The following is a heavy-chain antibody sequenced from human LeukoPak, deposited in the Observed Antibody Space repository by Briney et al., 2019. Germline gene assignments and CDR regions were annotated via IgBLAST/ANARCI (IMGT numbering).Heavy chain of an antibody. CDR2: ITISSNFI. CDR3: ARDGHGDGFLTGYSYFGMDV. V-gene: IGHV3-21*01. J-gene: IGHJ6*02. Sequence: GGSLRLSCAASGFSLSSYSMNWVRQVPGKGLEWVSSITISSNFIYYADSVKGRFTISRDNAKSSLFLQMNSLRAEDTAVYFCARDGHGDGFLTGYSYFGMDVWGQGTTVTVSS. CDR1: GFSLSSYS. D-gene: IGHD3-9*01.